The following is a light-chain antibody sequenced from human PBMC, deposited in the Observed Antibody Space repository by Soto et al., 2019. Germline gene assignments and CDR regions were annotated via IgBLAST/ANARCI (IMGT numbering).Light chain of an antibody. CDR2: EVS. Sequence: LTQPASVSGPPGQSITISCTGTSSDVGGYNYVSWYQQHPGKAPKLMIYEVSNRPSGVSNRFSGSKSGNTASLTISGLQAEDEADYYCSSYTSSSTQVFGTGTRSPS. J-gene: IGLJ1*01. CDR3: SSYTSSSTQV. CDR1: SSDVGGYNY. V-gene: IGLV2-14*01.